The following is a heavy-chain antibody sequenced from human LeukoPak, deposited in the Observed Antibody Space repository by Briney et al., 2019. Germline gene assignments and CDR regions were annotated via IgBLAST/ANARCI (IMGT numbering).Heavy chain of an antibody. CDR2: INSDGSTT. D-gene: IGHD3-3*01. Sequence: PGGSLRLSCAASGFTFSSYEMNWVRQAPGKGLMWVSRINSDGSTTSYADSVKGRFTISRDNAKYILYLQMNSLSAEDTAEYYCARDTHDFWSGYYSGGFDSWGQATLLTVSS. CDR1: GFTFSSYE. V-gene: IGHV3-74*01. J-gene: IGHJ4*02. CDR3: ARDTHDFWSGYYSGGFDS.